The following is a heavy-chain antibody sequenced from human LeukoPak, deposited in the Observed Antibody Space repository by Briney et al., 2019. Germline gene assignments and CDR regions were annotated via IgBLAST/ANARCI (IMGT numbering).Heavy chain of an antibody. CDR1: GFTFSSYG. D-gene: IGHD6-19*01. J-gene: IGHJ4*02. CDR3: AKEEAVAYIMYYFDY. V-gene: IGHV3-30*02. CDR2: IRYDGSNK. Sequence: GGSLRLPCAASGFTFSSYGMHWVRQAPGKGLEWVAFIRYDGSNKYYADSVKGRFTISRDNSKNTLYLQMNSLRAEDTAVYYCAKEEAVAYIMYYFDYWGQGTLVTVSS.